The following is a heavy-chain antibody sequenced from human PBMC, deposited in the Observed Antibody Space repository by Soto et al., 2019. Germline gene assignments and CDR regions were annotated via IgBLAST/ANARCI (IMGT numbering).Heavy chain of an antibody. CDR1: GFTFTNSA. Sequence: SVKVSCKASGFTFTNSAMQWVRQARGQRLEWIGWIVVGSGNTNYAQKFQERVTITRDMSTSTAYMELSSLRSEDTAVYYCAASYRLYCSGGSCYPGSYYYYMDVWGKGTTVTVSS. J-gene: IGHJ6*03. V-gene: IGHV1-58*02. CDR3: AASYRLYCSGGSCYPGSYYYYMDV. D-gene: IGHD2-15*01. CDR2: IVVGSGNT.